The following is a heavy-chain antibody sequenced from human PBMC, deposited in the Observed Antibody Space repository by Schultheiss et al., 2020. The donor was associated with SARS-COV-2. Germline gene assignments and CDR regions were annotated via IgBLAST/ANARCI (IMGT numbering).Heavy chain of an antibody. CDR2: IYYSGST. D-gene: IGHD6-19*01. CDR3: ARHSIAVAGSWFDP. V-gene: IGHV4-39*01. CDR1: GGSISSSSYY. Sequence: GSLRLSCTVSGGSISSSSYYWGWIRQPPGKGLEWIGSIYYSGSTYYNPSLKSRVTISVDTSKNQFSLKLSSVTAADTAVYYCARHSIAVAGSWFDPWGQGTLVTVSS. J-gene: IGHJ5*02.